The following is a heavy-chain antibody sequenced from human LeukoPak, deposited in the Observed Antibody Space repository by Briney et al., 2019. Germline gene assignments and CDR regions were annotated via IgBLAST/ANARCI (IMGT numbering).Heavy chain of an antibody. V-gene: IGHV3-53*01. Sequence: GSLRLSCAASGFIVSSNYMSWVRQAPGKGLEWVSVIYSDGSTYYADSVKGRFTISRDNAKNTLYLQMNSLRAEDTAVYYCAKSMGLRITMKSPGYWGQGALVSVSS. D-gene: IGHD3-22*01. CDR1: GFIVSSNY. CDR3: AKSMGLRITMKSPGY. CDR2: IYSDGST. J-gene: IGHJ4*02.